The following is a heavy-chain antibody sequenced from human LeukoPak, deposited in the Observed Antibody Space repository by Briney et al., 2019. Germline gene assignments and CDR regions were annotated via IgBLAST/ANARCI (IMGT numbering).Heavy chain of an antibody. Sequence: GRSLRLSCAASGFTFSSYAMHWVRQAPGKGLEWVAVISYDGSNKYYADSVKGRFTISRDNSKNTLYLQTNSLRAEDTAVYYCAKDRDILTGYSFDYWGQGTLVTVSS. J-gene: IGHJ4*02. D-gene: IGHD3-9*01. CDR2: ISYDGSNK. V-gene: IGHV3-30*04. CDR3: AKDRDILTGYSFDY. CDR1: GFTFSSYA.